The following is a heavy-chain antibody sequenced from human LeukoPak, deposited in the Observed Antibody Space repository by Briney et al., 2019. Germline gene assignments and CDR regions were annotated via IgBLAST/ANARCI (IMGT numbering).Heavy chain of an antibody. V-gene: IGHV1-18*01. CDR2: INVYNGKT. CDR3: ARDQGFYYDSTGYVFDL. D-gene: IGHD3-22*01. CDR1: GYTFNNFG. J-gene: IGHJ4*02. Sequence: ASVKVSCKASGYTFNNFGISWVRQAPGQGLEWVAWINVYNGKTYFAQNFQGRVTMTTDTSTTTAYMELRNLRSDDSAVYYCARDQGFYYDSTGYVFDLWGQGTLVTVSS.